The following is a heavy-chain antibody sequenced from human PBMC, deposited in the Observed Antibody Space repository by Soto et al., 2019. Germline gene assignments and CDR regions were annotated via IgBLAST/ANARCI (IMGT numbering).Heavy chain of an antibody. CDR2: ISYDGSNK. J-gene: IGHJ6*02. CDR3: ARDGPQYYYVPPPYYYYGMDV. V-gene: IGHV3-30*03. Sequence: PGGSLRLSCAASGFTFSSYGMHWVRQAPGKGLEWVAVISYDGSNKYYADSVKGRFTISRDNSKNTLYLQMNSLRAEDTAVYYCARDGPQYYYVPPPYYYYGMDVWGQGTTVTVSS. D-gene: IGHD3-10*02. CDR1: GFTFSSYG.